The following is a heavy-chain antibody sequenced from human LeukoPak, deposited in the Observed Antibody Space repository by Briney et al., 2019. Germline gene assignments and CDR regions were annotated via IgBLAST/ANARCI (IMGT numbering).Heavy chain of an antibody. V-gene: IGHV4-61*08. CDR3: ARGLRPLAGTIAAAGYYFDY. Sequence: SETLSLTCTVSGGSISSGDYYWGWIRQPPGKGLEWIGYIYYSGSTNYNPSLKSRVTISVDTSKNQFSLKLSSVTAADTAVYYCARGLRPLAGTIAAAGYYFDYWGQGTLVTVSS. J-gene: IGHJ4*02. CDR2: IYYSGST. D-gene: IGHD6-13*01. CDR1: GGSISSGDYY.